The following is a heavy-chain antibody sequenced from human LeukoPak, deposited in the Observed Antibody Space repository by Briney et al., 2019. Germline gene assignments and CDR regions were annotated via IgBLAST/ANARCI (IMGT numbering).Heavy chain of an antibody. D-gene: IGHD5-18*01. V-gene: IGHV1-2*02. CDR3: ARDAYSGFSSSYSMDS. CDR1: GYTVTGHY. J-gene: IGHJ4*02. CDR2: INPNRGGT. Sequence: ASVKVSCKASGYTVTGHYLHWVRQAPGQGLEWMGWINPNRGGTNYAQKFQGRVTMTRDTSINTAYMELNSLTSDDTAMYYCARDAYSGFSSSYSMDSWGQGTLVTVSS.